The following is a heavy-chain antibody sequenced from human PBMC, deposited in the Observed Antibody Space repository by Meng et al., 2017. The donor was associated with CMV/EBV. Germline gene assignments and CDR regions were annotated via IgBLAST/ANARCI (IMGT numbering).Heavy chain of an antibody. CDR3: ARAYCGGDCYSGVGYYGMDV. V-gene: IGHV1-69*05. Sequence: SVKVSCKASGYTFTSYDINWVRQAPGQGLEWMGGINPIFGTANYAQTFQGRVTITTDESTSTAYMELSSLRSEDTAVYYCARAYCGGDCYSGVGYYGMDVWGQGTTVTVSS. CDR1: GYTFTSYD. D-gene: IGHD2-21*01. J-gene: IGHJ6*02. CDR2: INPIFGTA.